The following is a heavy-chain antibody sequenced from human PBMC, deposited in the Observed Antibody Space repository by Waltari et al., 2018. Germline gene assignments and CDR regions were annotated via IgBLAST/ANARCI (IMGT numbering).Heavy chain of an antibody. CDR3: ARLPCSSLSCFAAHLDV. CDR2: MFHSGNT. CDR1: GASISDSI. Sequence: QVQLQESGPGLVKPLETLSLTCTVSGASISDSIWHWVRQPPGRGLEWIAYMFHSGNTNYNPSLNVLVITSLDTSKNQFSLRLSAVTAPDTATYYCARLPCSSLSCFAAHLDVWGQGTAVTVSS. V-gene: IGHV4-59*08. J-gene: IGHJ6*02. D-gene: IGHD2-2*01.